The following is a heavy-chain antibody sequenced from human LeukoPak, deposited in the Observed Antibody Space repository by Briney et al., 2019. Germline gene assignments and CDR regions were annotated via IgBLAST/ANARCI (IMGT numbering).Heavy chain of an antibody. CDR3: AKGKVDSAYDHYFDY. J-gene: IGHJ4*02. CDR1: GFTFSNYA. CDR2: ISGHGDAT. V-gene: IGHV3-23*01. Sequence: GGSLRLSCAASGFTFSNYAMTWVRQGPGKGLEWVSAISGHGDATFYADSVKGRFTVSRDSFKDTLYLQMNSLRADDTAVYFCAKGKVDSAYDHYFDYWGQGTLVTVSS. D-gene: IGHD5-12*01.